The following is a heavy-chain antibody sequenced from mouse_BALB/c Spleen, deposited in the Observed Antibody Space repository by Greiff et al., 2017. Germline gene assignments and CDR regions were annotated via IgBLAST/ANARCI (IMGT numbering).Heavy chain of an antibody. V-gene: IGHV5-4*02. D-gene: IGHD2-1*01. CDR2: ISDGGSYT. CDR1: GFAFSSYY. Sequence: DVHLVESGGGLVKPGGSLKLSCAASGFAFSSYYMYWVRQTPEKRLEWVATISDGGSYTYYPDSVKGRFTISRDNAKNNLYLQMSSLKSEDTAMYYCARDGNGYAMDYWGQGTSVTVSS. J-gene: IGHJ4*01. CDR3: ARDGNGYAMDY.